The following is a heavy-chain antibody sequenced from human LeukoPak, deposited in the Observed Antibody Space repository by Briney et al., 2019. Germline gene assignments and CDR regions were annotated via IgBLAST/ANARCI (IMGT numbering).Heavy chain of an antibody. Sequence: GASLRLSCAASAFTFSTYAMSWVRQAPGKGLEWVSTISPNVGSTYYADSVKGRFTISRDNSKNTLYLQMDSLRAEDTAVYYCACLPAAIPFDYWGQGTLVTVSS. CDR2: ISPNVGST. J-gene: IGHJ4*02. CDR3: ACLPAAIPFDY. D-gene: IGHD2-2*02. CDR1: AFTFSTYA. V-gene: IGHV3-23*01.